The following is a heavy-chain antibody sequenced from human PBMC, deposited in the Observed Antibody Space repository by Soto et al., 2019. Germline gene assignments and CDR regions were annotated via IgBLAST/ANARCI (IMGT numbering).Heavy chain of an antibody. Sequence: QVQLVESGGGVVQPGGSLKLSCAASGFNFNHFALNWVRQDPGKGPEWVAVISYDGLKKFYADAVKGRFTISRDTSTGTVSRQMNGLGVEDTSVDYWARDGCRGTACYIQHWGQGTLVTVSS. CDR1: GFNFNHFA. CDR2: ISYDGLKK. D-gene: IGHD2-2*01. J-gene: IGHJ1*01. CDR3: ARDGCRGTACYIQH. V-gene: IGHV3-30-3*01.